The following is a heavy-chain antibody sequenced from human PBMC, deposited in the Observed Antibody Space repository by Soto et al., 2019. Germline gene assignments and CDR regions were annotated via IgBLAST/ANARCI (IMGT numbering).Heavy chain of an antibody. Sequence: SETLSLTCSVSGDSISTVDYFWAWIRQPPGQALEYIGYIYKSATTYYNPSFESRVAISLDTSKSQFSLNVTYVTAADTAVYFCARGRYCLTGRCFPNWLDSWGQGTRGTVS. D-gene: IGHD2-15*01. V-gene: IGHV4-30-4*01. CDR2: IYKSATT. CDR3: ARGRYCLTGRCFPNWLDS. J-gene: IGHJ5*01. CDR1: GDSISTVDYF.